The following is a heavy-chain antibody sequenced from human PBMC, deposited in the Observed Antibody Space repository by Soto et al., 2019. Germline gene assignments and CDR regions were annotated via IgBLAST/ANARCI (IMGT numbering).Heavy chain of an antibody. D-gene: IGHD5-18*01. CDR3: VKDGTVDGYVGAFDI. CDR1: GFTFDDHT. Sequence: GGSLRLSCAASGFTFDDHTLHWVRQAPGKGLEWVSLISWDGGSAYYADSVKGRFTISRDNIKDSLYLQMNSLRTDDTALYYCVKDGTVDGYVGAFDIWGQGTMVTVSS. V-gene: IGHV3-43*01. J-gene: IGHJ3*02. CDR2: ISWDGGSA.